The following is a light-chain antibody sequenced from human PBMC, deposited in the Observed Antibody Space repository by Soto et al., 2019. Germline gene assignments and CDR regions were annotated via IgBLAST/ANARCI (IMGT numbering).Light chain of an antibody. CDR2: ENN. J-gene: IGLJ2*01. CDR1: SSNIGNNY. V-gene: IGLV1-51*02. Sequence: QSVLTQPPSVSAAPGQKVTISCSGSSSNIGNNYVSWYQQLPGTAPKLLIYENNKRPSGIPDRFSGSKSGTSATLGITGLQTGDEADYYCGTWDSSLGALVFGGGTKLTVL. CDR3: GTWDSSLGALV.